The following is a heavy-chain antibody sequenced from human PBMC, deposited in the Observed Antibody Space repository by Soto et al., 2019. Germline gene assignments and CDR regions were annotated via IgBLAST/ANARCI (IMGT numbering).Heavy chain of an antibody. D-gene: IGHD6-19*01. V-gene: IGHV4-61*08. CDR1: GGSISSGGYS. CDR2: IYYSGST. Sequence: SETLSLTCAVSGGSISSGGYSWSWIRQPPGKGLEWIGYIYYSGSTNYNPSLKSRVTISVDTSKNQFSLKLSSVTAADTAVYYCARAEGPGSSGCYDYWGQGTLVTVSS. CDR3: ARAEGPGSSGCYDY. J-gene: IGHJ4*02.